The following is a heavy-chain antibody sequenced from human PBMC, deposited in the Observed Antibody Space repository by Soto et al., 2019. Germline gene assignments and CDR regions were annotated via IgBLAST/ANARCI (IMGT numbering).Heavy chain of an antibody. Sequence: SETLSLTCAVYGGSFSGYYWSWIRQPPGKGLEWIGEINHSGSTNYNPSLKSRVTISVDTSKNQFSLKLSSVTAADTAVYYCAREPREMTTVTTGREEYHYYMDVWGKGTTVTVSS. J-gene: IGHJ6*03. CDR1: GGSFSGYY. CDR3: AREPREMTTVTTGREEYHYYMDV. CDR2: INHSGST. D-gene: IGHD4-17*01. V-gene: IGHV4-34*01.